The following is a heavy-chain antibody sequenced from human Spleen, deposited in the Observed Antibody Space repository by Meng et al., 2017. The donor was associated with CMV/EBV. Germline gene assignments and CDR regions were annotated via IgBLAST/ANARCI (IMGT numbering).Heavy chain of an antibody. CDR2: ISSSSSYI. V-gene: IGHV3-21*01. J-gene: IGHJ4*02. D-gene: IGHD2-2*01. CDR3: AGTKYQLLGY. CDR1: GFTFSRYA. Sequence: GESLKISCAAPGFTFSRYAMIWVRQTPGKGLEWVSSISSSSSYIYYADSVKGRFTISRDNAKNSLYLQMNSLRAEDTAVYYCAGTKYQLLGYLGQGTLVTVSS.